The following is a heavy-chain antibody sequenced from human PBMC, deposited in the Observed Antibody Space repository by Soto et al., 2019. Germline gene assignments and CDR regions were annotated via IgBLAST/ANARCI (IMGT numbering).Heavy chain of an antibody. Sequence: SETLSLTCTVSGGSISSSSYYWGWIRQPPGKGLEWIGSIYYSGSTYYNPSLKSRVTISVDTSKNQFSLKLSSVTAADTAVYYCASYDFWSGRVAFDYWGQGTLVTVSS. CDR1: GGSISSSSYY. V-gene: IGHV4-39*01. CDR3: ASYDFWSGRVAFDY. J-gene: IGHJ4*02. CDR2: IYYSGST. D-gene: IGHD3-3*01.